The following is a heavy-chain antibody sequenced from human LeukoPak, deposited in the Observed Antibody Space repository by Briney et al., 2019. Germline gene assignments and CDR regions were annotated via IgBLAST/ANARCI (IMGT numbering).Heavy chain of an antibody. CDR2: IVPIFGKP. CDR3: ARGKLLDTFDI. V-gene: IGHV1-69*06. D-gene: IGHD3-10*01. Sequence: VASVKVSCKASGGTFSTYAISWVRQAPGQGLEWMGGIVPIFGKPSYAQKFQGRVTITADTSTSTVYMELSSLRSDDTAVYYCARGKLLDTFDIWGQGTMVAVSS. CDR1: GGTFSTYA. J-gene: IGHJ3*02.